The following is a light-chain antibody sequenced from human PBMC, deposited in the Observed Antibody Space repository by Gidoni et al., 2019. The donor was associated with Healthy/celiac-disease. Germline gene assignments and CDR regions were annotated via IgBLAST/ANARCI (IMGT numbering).Light chain of an antibody. V-gene: IGLV3-21*04. J-gene: IGLJ2*01. CDR3: QVWDSSSDHGHVV. CDR1: NIGSKS. Sequence: SYVLTQPPSVSVAPGKTARITCGGNNIGSKSVHWYQQKPGQAPVLVIYYDSDRPSGIPERFSGSNSGNTATLTISRVEAGDEADYYCQVWDSSSDHGHVVFGGGTKLTVL. CDR2: YDS.